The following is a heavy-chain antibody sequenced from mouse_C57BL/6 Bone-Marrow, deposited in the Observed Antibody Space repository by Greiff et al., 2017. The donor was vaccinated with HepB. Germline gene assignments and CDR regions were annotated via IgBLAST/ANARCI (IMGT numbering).Heavy chain of an antibody. CDR3: ARQTTMVTTAWFAY. J-gene: IGHJ3*01. Sequence: EVMLVESGGGLVQPGESLKLSCESNEYEFPSHDMSWVRKTPEKRLELVAAINRDGGSTYYTDTMERRFIISRDNAKKTLYLQMSSLRSEDTALYYCARQTTMVTTAWFAYWGQGTLVTVSA. CDR2: INRDGGST. V-gene: IGHV5-2*01. D-gene: IGHD2-1*01. CDR1: EYEFPSHD.